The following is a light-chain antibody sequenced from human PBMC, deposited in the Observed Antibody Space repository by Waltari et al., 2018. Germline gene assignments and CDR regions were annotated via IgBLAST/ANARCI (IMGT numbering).Light chain of an antibody. Sequence: DIVMTQSPDSLAVSLGERATINCQSSHNLLYISNNKNFLSWYQQRPGRPLKPLIYWASNRESGVPDRFRGNGSGTDFTLTITALQAEDVAVYYCQQYYSPPLTFGGGTKVEIK. V-gene: IGKV4-1*01. CDR3: QQYYSPPLT. J-gene: IGKJ4*01. CDR2: WAS. CDR1: HNLLYISNNKNF.